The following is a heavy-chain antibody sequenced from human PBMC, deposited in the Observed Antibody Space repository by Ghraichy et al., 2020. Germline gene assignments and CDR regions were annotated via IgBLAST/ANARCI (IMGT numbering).Heavy chain of an antibody. D-gene: IGHD6-19*01. Sequence: GESLNISCAASGFTFSGYNMHWVRQAPGKGLEWVAEISDAGSNQYYVDSVKGRFTISRDNSKSTLYLQINNLRLEDTAVYYCARATREWLGRFYGVDVWGQGTTVIVS. CDR3: ARATREWLGRFYGVDV. J-gene: IGHJ6*02. CDR2: ISDAGSNQ. CDR1: GFTFSGYN. V-gene: IGHV3-30-3*01.